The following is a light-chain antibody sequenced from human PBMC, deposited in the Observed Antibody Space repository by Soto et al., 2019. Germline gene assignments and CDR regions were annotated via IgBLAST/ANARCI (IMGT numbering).Light chain of an antibody. J-gene: IGKJ3*01. V-gene: IGKV1-5*01. Sequence: DIQMTQSPSTLSASVGDRVTITCRASETIGNRLAWYQQIPGKAPNLLIFDAFTLKSGVPSRFSGSGSGTEFTLTISSLQPDDFATYYCQQYDIPLTFGPGTKVQIK. CDR2: DAF. CDR1: ETIGNR. CDR3: QQYDIPLT.